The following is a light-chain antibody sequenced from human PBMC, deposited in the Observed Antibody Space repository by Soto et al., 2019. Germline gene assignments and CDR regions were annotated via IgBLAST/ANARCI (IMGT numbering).Light chain of an antibody. CDR3: QQYSTYTPRT. Sequence: DIPMTQYPSTLSASVGGRVTITCRASQSISIWLAWYQQKPGKAPKILIYKASSLESGGPSRFSGSGSGTEFTLTISSLQPDDFATYYCQQYSTYTPRTFGQGTKVDIK. CDR1: QSISIW. J-gene: IGKJ1*01. CDR2: KAS. V-gene: IGKV1-5*03.